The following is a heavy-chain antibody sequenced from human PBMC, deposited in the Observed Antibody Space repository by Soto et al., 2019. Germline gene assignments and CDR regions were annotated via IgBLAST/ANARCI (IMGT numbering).Heavy chain of an antibody. J-gene: IGHJ4*02. CDR3: ARDERGFFDY. Sequence: QVQLVEAGGGVVQSGRSLRLSCAASGFTFSSYGMHWVRQAPDKGLEWVAVIWYDGSNKYYADSVKGRFTISRDNSKNTLYLQMNSLRAEDTAVYYCARDERGFFDYWGQGTLVTVSS. V-gene: IGHV3-33*01. CDR2: IWYDGSNK. CDR1: GFTFSSYG.